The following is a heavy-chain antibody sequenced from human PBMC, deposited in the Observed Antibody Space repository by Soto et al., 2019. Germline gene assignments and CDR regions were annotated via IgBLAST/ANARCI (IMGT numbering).Heavy chain of an antibody. V-gene: IGHV4-61*09. CDR2: IYTSGST. CDR3: ARDQGYCSGGSCLDYYYGMDG. CDR1: GGAISSGYYY. D-gene: IGHD2-15*01. J-gene: IGHJ6*02. Sequence: PSGTLSLTCSVSGGAISSGYYYWSWIRQPPGKGLEWIGNIYTSGSTNYNPSLKSRVTMSVDTSKNQFSLKLSSVTAADTAVYYCARDQGYCSGGSCLDYYYGMDGLGQGTTVTV.